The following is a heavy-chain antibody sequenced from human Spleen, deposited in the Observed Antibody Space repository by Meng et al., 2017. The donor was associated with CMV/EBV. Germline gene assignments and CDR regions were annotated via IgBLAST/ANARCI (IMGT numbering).Heavy chain of an antibody. CDR3: AASHIFGQMLSPWEAFDI. CDR1: GFTFSSHG. Sequence: GESLKISCSASGFTFSSHGMHWVRQAPGKGLEWVSFILYDGSSKYYADSVKGRFTISRDNSKNTLYLQMNSLRVEDTAVYYCAASHIFGQMLSPWEAFDIWGQGTLVTVSS. CDR2: ILYDGSSK. V-gene: IGHV3-30*02. D-gene: IGHD1-26*01. J-gene: IGHJ3*02.